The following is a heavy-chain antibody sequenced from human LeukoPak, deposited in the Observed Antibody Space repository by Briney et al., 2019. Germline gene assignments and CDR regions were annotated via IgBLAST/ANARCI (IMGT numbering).Heavy chain of an antibody. Sequence: PGGSLRLSCAASGFTVNSNDMTWVRQAPGKGLEWVSLIYSGGDTYYADSVKGRFTISRDNSKNTLYLQMNSLRAEDTAVYYCARVVDHDYGDYYFDYWGQGTLVTVSS. CDR3: ARVVDHDYGDYYFDY. CDR2: IYSGGDT. V-gene: IGHV3-53*01. J-gene: IGHJ4*02. D-gene: IGHD4-17*01. CDR1: GFTVNSND.